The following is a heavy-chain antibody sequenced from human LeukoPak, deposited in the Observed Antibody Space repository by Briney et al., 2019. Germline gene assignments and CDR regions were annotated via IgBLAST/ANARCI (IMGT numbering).Heavy chain of an antibody. Sequence: GGSLRLSCAASGFTFSSYWMHWVRQAPGKGLVWVSRINSDGSSTSYADSVKGRFTISRDNAKNTLYLQMNSLRAEDTAVYYCAREYRGLYYYDSSGSAPDYWGQGTLVTVSS. J-gene: IGHJ4*02. CDR2: INSDGSST. CDR3: AREYRGLYYYDSSGSAPDY. CDR1: GFTFSSYW. V-gene: IGHV3-74*01. D-gene: IGHD3-22*01.